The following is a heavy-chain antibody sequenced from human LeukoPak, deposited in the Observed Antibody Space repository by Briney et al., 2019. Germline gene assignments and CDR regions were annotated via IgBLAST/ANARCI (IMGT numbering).Heavy chain of an antibody. CDR2: INSDGSDT. CDR1: RFTFSSYW. D-gene: IGHD5-12*01. CDR3: ARGATGYAFDI. V-gene: IGHV3-74*01. J-gene: IGHJ3*02. Sequence: PGGSLRLSCAASRFTFSSYWMHWVRQGPGKGLVWVSHINSDGSDTHYADSVKGRFTISRDNAKNTVYLQMNSLGAEDTALYYCARGATGYAFDIWGQGTMVTVSS.